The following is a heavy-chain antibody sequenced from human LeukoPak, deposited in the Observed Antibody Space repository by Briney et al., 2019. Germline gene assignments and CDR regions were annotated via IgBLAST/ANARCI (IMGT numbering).Heavy chain of an antibody. J-gene: IGHJ4*02. CDR2: IRSDGITI. Sequence: GGSLRLSCAASGFTFSNYMMHWVRQAPGKGLVWVSRIRSDGITITYADSVKGRFTISRDNAKNTLYLQMNSLRAEDTAVYYCLRDLNWSLDQWGQGTLVTVSS. CDR3: LRDLNWSLDQ. V-gene: IGHV3-74*01. CDR1: GFTFSNYM. D-gene: IGHD1-20*01.